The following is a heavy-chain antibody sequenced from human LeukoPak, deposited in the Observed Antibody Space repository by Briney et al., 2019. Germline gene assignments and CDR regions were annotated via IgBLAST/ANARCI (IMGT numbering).Heavy chain of an antibody. Sequence: GGSLRLSCAASGFTFSSYEMNWVRQAPGKGLEWVSYISSSGSTIYYADSVKGRFTISRDNAKNSLYLQMNSLRAEDTAVYYCVRDTASSTVGVGYWGQGTLVTVSS. D-gene: IGHD3-16*01. CDR3: VRDTASSTVGVGY. CDR1: GFTFSSYE. CDR2: ISSSGSTI. J-gene: IGHJ4*02. V-gene: IGHV3-48*03.